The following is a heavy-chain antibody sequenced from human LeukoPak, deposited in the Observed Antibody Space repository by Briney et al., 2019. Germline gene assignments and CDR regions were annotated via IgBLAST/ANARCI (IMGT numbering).Heavy chain of an antibody. Sequence: SETLSLTCTVSGGSISSHYWSWIRQPPGKGLEGIGYIYYSGSTNYNPSLKSRVTISVDTSKNQFSLELSSVTAADTAVYYCVRGKTIFGVVTPIDYWGQGTLVTVSS. CDR1: GGSISSHY. CDR3: VRGKTIFGVVTPIDY. CDR2: IYYSGST. D-gene: IGHD3-3*01. V-gene: IGHV4-59*11. J-gene: IGHJ4*02.